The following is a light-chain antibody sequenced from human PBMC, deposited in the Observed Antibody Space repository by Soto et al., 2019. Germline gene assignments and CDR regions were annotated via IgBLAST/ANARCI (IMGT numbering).Light chain of an antibody. CDR1: SSDVGAFNY. J-gene: IGLJ1*01. CDR3: NSYTSNNTYV. V-gene: IGLV2-14*03. Sequence: QSVLTQPASVSGSPGQAITISCSATSSDVGAFNYVSWYQQHPGKAPKLMIYDVSNRPSGVSNRFSGSKSGNTASLTISGLRAEDEADYYCNSYTSNNTYVFGTGTKVTVL. CDR2: DVS.